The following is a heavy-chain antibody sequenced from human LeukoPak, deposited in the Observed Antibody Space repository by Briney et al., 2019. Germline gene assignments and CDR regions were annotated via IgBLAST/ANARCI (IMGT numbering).Heavy chain of an antibody. D-gene: IGHD4-17*01. CDR1: GFTFSSYG. Sequence: PGGSLRLSCAASGFTFSSYGMHWVRQAPGKGLEWVAVISYDGSNKYYADSVKGRFTISRDNSKNTLYLQMNSLRAEDTAVYYCARDRRGGDYGGGFGYWGQGTLVTVSS. CDR3: ARDRRGGDYGGGFGY. V-gene: IGHV3-30*03. CDR2: ISYDGSNK. J-gene: IGHJ4*02.